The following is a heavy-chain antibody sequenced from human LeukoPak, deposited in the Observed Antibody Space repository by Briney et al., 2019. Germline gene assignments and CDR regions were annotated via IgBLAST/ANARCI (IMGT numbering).Heavy chain of an antibody. Sequence: SQTLCLTRTVSGGSISSGDYYWSWNRQPPGKGLEWIGYIYYSGSNYYNPSLKSRVTISVDTPKNQFSLKLSSVTAADKALYYCARARLGYYGSGSMYGMDVWGQGTTVTVSS. CDR1: GGSISSGDYY. CDR2: IYYSGSN. CDR3: ARARLGYYGSGSMYGMDV. J-gene: IGHJ6*02. D-gene: IGHD3-10*01. V-gene: IGHV4-30-4*01.